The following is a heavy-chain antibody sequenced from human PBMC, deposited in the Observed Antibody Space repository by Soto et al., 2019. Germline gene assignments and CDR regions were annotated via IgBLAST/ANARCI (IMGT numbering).Heavy chain of an antibody. D-gene: IGHD3-9*01. CDR2: IKQDGSEK. J-gene: IGHJ4*02. CDR1: GFTSSSYW. Sequence: EVQVVESGGGLVQPGGSLRLSCAASGFTSSSYWMSWVRQAPGKGLEWVANIKQDGSEKYYVDSVKGRFTISRDNAKNSLYLQMNSLRAEDTAVYYCAREFVLRYFEWGQGTLVTVSS. CDR3: AREFVLRYFE. V-gene: IGHV3-7*01.